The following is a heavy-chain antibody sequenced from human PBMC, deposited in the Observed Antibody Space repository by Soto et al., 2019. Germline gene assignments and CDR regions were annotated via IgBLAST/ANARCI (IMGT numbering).Heavy chain of an antibody. CDR2: TSGSGVNT. J-gene: IGHJ4*02. D-gene: IGHD2-8*01. CDR3: AIDTYCANGVCYKFDY. V-gene: IGHV3-23*01. CDR1: GFTFSTYA. Sequence: GGSLRLSCAASGFTFSTYAITWVRQAPGKGLEWVSGTSGSGVNTYYADSVKGRFTISRDNSKNTLYLQTDSLRAEDTAVYYCAIDTYCANGVCYKFDYWGQGTLVTVSS.